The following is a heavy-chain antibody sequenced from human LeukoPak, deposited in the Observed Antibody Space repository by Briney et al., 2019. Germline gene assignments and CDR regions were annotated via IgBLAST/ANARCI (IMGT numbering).Heavy chain of an antibody. V-gene: IGHV1-69*05. D-gene: IGHD3-10*01. J-gene: IGHJ6*03. CDR2: IIPIFGTA. Sequence: SVKVSCKASGGTFSSYAISWVRQAPGQGLEWMGRIIPIFGTANYAQKFQGRVTITTDESTSTAYMELSSLRSEDTAVYYCARGFRVRGVRHPYMDVWGKGTTVTVSS. CDR1: GGTFSSYA. CDR3: ARGFRVRGVRHPYMDV.